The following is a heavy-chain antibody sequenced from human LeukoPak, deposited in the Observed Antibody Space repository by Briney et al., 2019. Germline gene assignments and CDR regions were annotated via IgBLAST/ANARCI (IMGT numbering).Heavy chain of an antibody. CDR1: GGTFNSYT. V-gene: IGHV1-69*04. J-gene: IGHJ4*02. Sequence: ASVKVSCKACGGTFNSYTISWVRQAPGQGLEWMGRIIPILGIENYAQKFQGRVTITADKSTSTAYMELSSLRSEDTAVYYCAREFSLDTAMVHSFDYWGQGTLVTVSS. CDR2: IIPILGIE. CDR3: AREFSLDTAMVHSFDY. D-gene: IGHD5-18*01.